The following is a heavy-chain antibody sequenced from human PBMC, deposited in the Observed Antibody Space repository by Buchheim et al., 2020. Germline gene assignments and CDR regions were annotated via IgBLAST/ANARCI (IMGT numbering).Heavy chain of an antibody. CDR1: GFTFSSYW. Sequence: EVQLVESGGGLVQPGGSLRLSCAASGFTFSSYWMSWVRQAPGKGLEWVANIKQDGSEKYYVDSVKGRFTISRDNAKNSLYLQMNGLGAEDTAVYYCARGISRGIAVAGTYYFDYWGQGTL. CDR2: IKQDGSEK. V-gene: IGHV3-7*01. CDR3: ARGISRGIAVAGTYYFDY. J-gene: IGHJ4*02. D-gene: IGHD6-19*01.